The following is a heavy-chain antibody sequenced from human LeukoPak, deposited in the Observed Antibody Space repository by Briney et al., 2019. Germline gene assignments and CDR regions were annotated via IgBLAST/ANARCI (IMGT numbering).Heavy chain of an antibody. CDR2: IYYSGST. J-gene: IGHJ4*02. Sequence: SETLSLTCTVSGGSISSSSYYWGWIRQPPGKGLEWIGYIYYSGSTYYNPSLKSRVTISVDTSKNQFSLKLSSVTAADTAVYYCARDLSTHPHFDYWGQGTLVTVSS. CDR3: ARDLSTHPHFDY. V-gene: IGHV4-31*03. CDR1: GGSISSSSYY.